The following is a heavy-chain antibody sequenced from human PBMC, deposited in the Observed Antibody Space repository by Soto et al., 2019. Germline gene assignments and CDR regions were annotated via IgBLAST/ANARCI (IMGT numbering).Heavy chain of an antibody. V-gene: IGHV4-34*01. D-gene: IGHD2-8*02. CDR1: GGSFSGYY. Sequence: QVQLQQWGAGLLKPSETLSLTCAVYGGSFSGYYWTWIRQPPGTGLEWIGEINHSGSTNYIPSLKSRATISVDTSKNQFPLKLTSVTAADTAVYYCARDKITGLFDYWGQGTLVTVSS. J-gene: IGHJ4*02. CDR2: INHSGST. CDR3: ARDKITGLFDY.